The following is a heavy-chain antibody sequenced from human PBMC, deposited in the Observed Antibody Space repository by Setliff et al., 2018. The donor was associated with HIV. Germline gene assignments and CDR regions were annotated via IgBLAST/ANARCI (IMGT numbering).Heavy chain of an antibody. CDR1: GFTFSQYS. CDR2: ISHSDTYK. J-gene: IGHJ4*02. V-gene: IGHV3-21*01. D-gene: IGHD3-3*01. Sequence: PGGSLRLSCAASGFTFSQYSMTWVRQAPGKGLEWVSSISHSDTYKYYADSVQGRFTISRDNAENSLYLQVNSLRAEDTAVYYCARDAETSHFWSGSNWYFDYWGQGTLVTVSS. CDR3: ARDAETSHFWSGSNWYFDY.